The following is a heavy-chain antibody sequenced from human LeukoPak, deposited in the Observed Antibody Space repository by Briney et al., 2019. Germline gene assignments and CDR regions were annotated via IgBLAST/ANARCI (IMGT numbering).Heavy chain of an antibody. CDR3: ASQDCGDYPYFDY. Sequence: GGSLRLSCAVSGFTFSSYWMSWVRMAPGKGLEWVANIKQDGSEKYYVDSVKGRFTISRDNTKNSLYLQMNSLRAEDTAVYYCASQDCGDYPYFDYWGQGTLVTVSS. CDR2: IKQDGSEK. D-gene: IGHD4-17*01. CDR1: GFTFSSYW. J-gene: IGHJ4*02. V-gene: IGHV3-7*01.